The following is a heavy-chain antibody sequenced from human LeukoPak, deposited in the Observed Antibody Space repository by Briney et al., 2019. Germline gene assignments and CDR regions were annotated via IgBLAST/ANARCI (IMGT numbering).Heavy chain of an antibody. J-gene: IGHJ6*03. CDR2: IWYDGSNK. Sequence: GGSLRLSCAASGFTFSSYGMHWVRQAPGKGLEWVAVIWYDGSNKYYADSVKGRFTISRDNSKNTLYLQMNSLRAEDTAVYYCAKSQKSGGSYRYYYYYYMDVWGKGTTVTVSS. D-gene: IGHD1-26*01. CDR1: GFTFSSYG. CDR3: AKSQKSGGSYRYYYYYYMDV. V-gene: IGHV3-33*06.